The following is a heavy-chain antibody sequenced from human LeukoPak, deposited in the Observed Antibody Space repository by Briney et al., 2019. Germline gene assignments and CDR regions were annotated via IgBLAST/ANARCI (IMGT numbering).Heavy chain of an antibody. D-gene: IGHD3-10*01. J-gene: IGHJ5*02. CDR2: MSFSGST. V-gene: IGHV4-59*11. Sequence: SETLSLTCSVSGVSISNHYWSWIRQPPGKKLEWIGYMSFSGSTNHNPSLKSRVTISLDTSKNQFSLRLNSVTAADTAVYYCARDQYHGSGTYDWFDPWGQGILVTVSS. CDR1: GVSISNHY. CDR3: ARDQYHGSGTYDWFDP.